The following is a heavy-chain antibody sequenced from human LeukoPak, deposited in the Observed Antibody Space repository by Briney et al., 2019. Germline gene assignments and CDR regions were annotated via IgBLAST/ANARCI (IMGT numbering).Heavy chain of an antibody. V-gene: IGHV3-74*01. CDR3: ARDSSPYYDFWSGYENPGYFDY. Sequence: QPGGSLRLSCAASGFTFSSHWMHWVRQAPGKGLVWVSRINSDGSSISYADSVTGRFTISRDNSKNTLYLQMNSLRAEDTAVYYCARDSSPYYDFWSGYENPGYFDYWGQGTLVTVSS. CDR1: GFTFSSHW. D-gene: IGHD3-3*01. CDR2: INSDGSSI. J-gene: IGHJ4*02.